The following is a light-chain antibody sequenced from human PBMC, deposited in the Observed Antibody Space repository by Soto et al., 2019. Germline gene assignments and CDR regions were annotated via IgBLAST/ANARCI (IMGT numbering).Light chain of an antibody. CDR3: QQGYSTIT. V-gene: IGKV1-39*01. Sequence: DIRITQSPSSLSASVGRTATITYRASQSISSHLNWYQQKPGKAPNLLMYTASNLQSGVPSRFSGSGSGTDFTLTISSLKPEDFATYDCQQGYSTITFGQGTRLEIK. CDR1: QSISSH. J-gene: IGKJ5*01. CDR2: TAS.